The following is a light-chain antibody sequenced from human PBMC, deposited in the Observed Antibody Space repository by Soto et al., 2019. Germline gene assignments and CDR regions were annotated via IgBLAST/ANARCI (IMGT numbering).Light chain of an antibody. CDR2: EVS. J-gene: IGLJ1*01. CDR1: SSDVGAYNY. V-gene: IGLV2-14*01. Sequence: QSALTXPAAVSGPPGQSITISCTGTSSDVGAYNYVSWYQQHPGKAPKLMIYEVSNRPSGASNRFSGSKSGNTASLTISGLQAEDEADYYCSSYISSSTLVFGTGTKVTVL. CDR3: SSYISSSTLV.